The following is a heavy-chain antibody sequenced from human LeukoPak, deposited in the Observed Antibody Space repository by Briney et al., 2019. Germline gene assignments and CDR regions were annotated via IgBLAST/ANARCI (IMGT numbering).Heavy chain of an antibody. J-gene: IGHJ4*02. CDR2: IYYSGST. D-gene: IGHD3-10*01. Sequence: SETLSLTCTVSGGSISSSSFYWGWIRQPPGKGLEWIGNIYYSGSTYYNPSLKSRFTISVDTSKNQFSLRLSSVTAADTAMYYCARLVWFEDRYFDYWGQGTLVTVSS. V-gene: IGHV4-39*01. CDR3: ARLVWFEDRYFDY. CDR1: GGSISSSSFY.